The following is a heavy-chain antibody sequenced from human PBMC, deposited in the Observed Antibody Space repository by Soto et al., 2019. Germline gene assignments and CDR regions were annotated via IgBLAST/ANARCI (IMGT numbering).Heavy chain of an antibody. D-gene: IGHD1-26*01. CDR2: ISSSGGTT. J-gene: IGHJ4*02. Sequence: GGSLRLSCAASGFTFSGYDMTWVRQAPGQGLEYISGISSSGGTTYYPDSMRGRFTISRDNSKNIVHLQVNILRAEDTAVYYCARRGAYFSDFWGQGTLVTVSS. CDR3: ARRGAYFSDF. V-gene: IGHV3-23*01. CDR1: GFTFSGYD.